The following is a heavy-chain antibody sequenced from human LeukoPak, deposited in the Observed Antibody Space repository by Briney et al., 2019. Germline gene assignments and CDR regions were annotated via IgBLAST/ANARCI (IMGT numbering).Heavy chain of an antibody. CDR1: GGSISSGGYY. J-gene: IGHJ4*02. D-gene: IGHD3-22*01. CDR3: ASLYDSSGSFDH. V-gene: IGHV4-31*03. CDR2: IYYSGST. Sequence: SETLSLTCTVSGGSISSGGYYWSWIRQHPGKGLEWIGYIYYSGSTYYNPSLKSRVTISVDTSKNQFSLKLSSVTAADTAVYYCASLYDSSGSFDHWGQGTLVTVSS.